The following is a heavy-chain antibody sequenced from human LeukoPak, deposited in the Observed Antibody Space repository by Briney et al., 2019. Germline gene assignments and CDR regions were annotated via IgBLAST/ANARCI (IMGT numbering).Heavy chain of an antibody. D-gene: IGHD6-19*01. Sequence: PVRSLRLSCAASRFTFSSYGMHCVRQAPDKGLEWVAVIWYDGSNKYNADSVKGRFTISRDNSKHKLYLQMNSLRAEDTAGYYCAREQMFESGVAGTGPDHWGQGTLVTVSS. CDR3: AREQMFESGVAGTGPDH. V-gene: IGHV3-33*01. CDR2: IWYDGSNK. CDR1: RFTFSSYG. J-gene: IGHJ4*02.